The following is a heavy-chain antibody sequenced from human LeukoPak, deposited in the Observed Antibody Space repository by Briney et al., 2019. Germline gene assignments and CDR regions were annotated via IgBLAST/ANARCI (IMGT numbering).Heavy chain of an antibody. CDR2: ISAYNGNT. V-gene: IGHV1-18*04. D-gene: IGHD3-10*01. Sequence: GASVKVSWKASGYTFTSYGISWVRQAPGQGLEWMGWISAYNGNTNYAQKLQGRVTMTTDTSTSTAYMELRSLRSDDTAVYYCARMTVLLWFGEFDNWGQGTLVTVSS. CDR3: ARMTVLLWFGEFDN. CDR1: GYTFTSYG. J-gene: IGHJ4*02.